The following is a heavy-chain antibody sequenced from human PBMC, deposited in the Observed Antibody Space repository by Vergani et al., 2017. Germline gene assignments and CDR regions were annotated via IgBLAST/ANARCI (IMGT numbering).Heavy chain of an antibody. D-gene: IGHD3-22*01. CDR3: AKAQEYYDSSGYYYYYGMDV. Sequence: EVRLVESGGVVVQPGGSLRLSCAASGFTFDDYAMHWVRHAPGKGLEWVSLISWDGGNTFYADSVKGRFTISRDNSKNSLYLQMNSLRVEDTALYYCAKAQEYYDSSGYYYYYGMDVWGQGTTVTVSS. CDR2: ISWDGGNT. J-gene: IGHJ6*02. CDR1: GFTFDDYA. V-gene: IGHV3-43D*04.